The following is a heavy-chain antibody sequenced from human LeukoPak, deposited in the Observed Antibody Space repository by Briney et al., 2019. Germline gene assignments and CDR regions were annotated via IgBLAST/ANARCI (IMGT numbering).Heavy chain of an antibody. Sequence: TGGSLRLSCAASGFTFSSYAMSWVRQAPGKGLEWVSGISWNSGSIGYADSVKGRFTISRDNAKNSLYLQMNSLRAEDMALYYCAKGGALIGPFDYWGQGTLVTVSS. V-gene: IGHV3-9*03. CDR2: ISWNSGSI. CDR1: GFTFSSYA. CDR3: AKGGALIGPFDY. J-gene: IGHJ4*02. D-gene: IGHD3-16*02.